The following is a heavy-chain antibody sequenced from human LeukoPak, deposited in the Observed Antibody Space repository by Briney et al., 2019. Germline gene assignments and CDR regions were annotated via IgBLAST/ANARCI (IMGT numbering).Heavy chain of an antibody. CDR2: ISPYNGNT. D-gene: IGHD1-26*01. CDR3: AREESIGRYQFLHDS. Sequence: ASVKVSCKASGYTFTSYDINWVRQATGQGLEWLAWISPYNGNTKYAQKFQGRVTMTTDTSTSTAYMELRSLTSDDTAVYYCAREESIGRYQFLHDSWGQGTLVTVSS. J-gene: IGHJ4*02. CDR1: GYTFTSYD. V-gene: IGHV1-18*01.